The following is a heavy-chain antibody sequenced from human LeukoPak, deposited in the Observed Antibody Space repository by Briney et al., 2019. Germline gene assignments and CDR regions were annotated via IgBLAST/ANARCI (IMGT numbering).Heavy chain of an antibody. Sequence: ASVKVSCKASGYTFTSYDINWVRQATGQGLEWMGWMNPNSGNTGYAQKFQGRVTITRNTSISTAYMELSSLRSEDTAVYYCARYAPSYSSVAGRAFDIWGQGTMVTVSS. J-gene: IGHJ3*02. CDR2: MNPNSGNT. D-gene: IGHD6-25*01. CDR1: GYTFTSYD. V-gene: IGHV1-8*03. CDR3: ARYAPSYSSVAGRAFDI.